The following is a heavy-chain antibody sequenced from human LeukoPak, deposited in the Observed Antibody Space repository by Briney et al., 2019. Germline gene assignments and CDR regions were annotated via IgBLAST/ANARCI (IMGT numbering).Heavy chain of an antibody. V-gene: IGHV4-59*08. J-gene: IGHJ4*02. CDR1: GGSISSYY. D-gene: IGHD5-12*01. Sequence: SETLSLTCTVSGGSISSYYWSWIRQPPGKGVEWIGYIYYSGSTNYNPSLKSRVTISVDTSKNQFSLKLSSVTAADTAVYYCARQGRWLRFVLDYWGQGTLVTVSS. CDR2: IYYSGST. CDR3: ARQGRWLRFVLDY.